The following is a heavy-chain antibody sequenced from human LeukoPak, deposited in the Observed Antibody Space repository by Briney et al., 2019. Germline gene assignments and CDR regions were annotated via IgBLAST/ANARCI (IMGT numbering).Heavy chain of an antibody. CDR3: ARPINPYYYDSSGLDAFDI. CDR2: INSDGSST. V-gene: IGHV3-74*01. Sequence: TGGSLRLSCAASGFTSSSYWMHWVRQAPGKGLVWVSRINSDGSSTSYADSVKGRFTISRDNAKNTLYLQMNSLRAEDTAVYYCARPINPYYYDSSGLDAFDIWGQGTMVTVSS. D-gene: IGHD3-22*01. CDR1: GFTSSSYW. J-gene: IGHJ3*02.